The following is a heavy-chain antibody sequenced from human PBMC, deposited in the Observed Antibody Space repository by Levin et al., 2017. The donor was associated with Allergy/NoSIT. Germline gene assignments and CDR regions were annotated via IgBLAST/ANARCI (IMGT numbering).Heavy chain of an antibody. CDR2: INHSGST. CDR3: ARANPYTYYYGSGSGLFDY. V-gene: IGHV4-34*01. Sequence: SETLSLTCAVYGGSFSGYYWSWIRQPPGKGLEWIGEINHSGSTNYNPSLKSRVTISVDTSKNQFSLKLSSVTAADTAVYYCARANPYTYYYGSGSGLFDYWGQGTLVTVSS. CDR1: GGSFSGYY. J-gene: IGHJ4*02. D-gene: IGHD3-10*01.